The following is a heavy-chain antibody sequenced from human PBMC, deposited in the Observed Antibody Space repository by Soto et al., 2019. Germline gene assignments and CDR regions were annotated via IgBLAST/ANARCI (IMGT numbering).Heavy chain of an antibody. J-gene: IGHJ2*01. CDR2: INHSGST. V-gene: IGHV4-34*01. Sequence: QVQLQQWGAGLLKPSETLSLTCAVYGGSFSGYYWSWIRQPPGKGLEWIGEINHSGSTNYNPSLKSRVTISVDTSKNQLSLNLSSVPAAETAVYYCARGWYFDLWGRGTLVTVSS. CDR1: GGSFSGYY. CDR3: ARGWYFDL.